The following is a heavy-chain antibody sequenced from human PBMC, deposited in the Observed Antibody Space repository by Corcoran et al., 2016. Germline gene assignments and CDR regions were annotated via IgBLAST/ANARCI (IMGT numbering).Heavy chain of an antibody. CDR2: IYYSGST. J-gene: IGHJ3*02. CDR3: ARAIVGYCTNGVCPGGAFDI. V-gene: IGHV4-61*01. Sequence: QVQLQESGPGLVKPSETLSLTCTVAGGSVSSGSYYWSWIRQPPGKGLEWIGYIYYSGSTNYNPSLKSRVTISVDTYKNQLSLKMSSVTAAATAVYYCARAIVGYCTNGVCPGGAFDIWGQGTMVTFSS. CDR1: GGSVSSGSYY. D-gene: IGHD2-8*01.